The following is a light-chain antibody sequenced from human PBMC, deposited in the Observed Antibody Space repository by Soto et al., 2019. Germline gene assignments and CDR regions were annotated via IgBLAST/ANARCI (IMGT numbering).Light chain of an antibody. J-gene: IGKJ1*01. CDR1: QSITGW. V-gene: IGKV1-5*01. CDR3: QQYFSYSPWT. CDR2: DAT. Sequence: DIQMTQSPSTLSSFVGDRVTITCRASQSITGWVGWYQQKPGEAPRLLIYDATTLVGGVPSRFSGGGSGTEFTLTISRLQPEDCAAYYCQQYFSYSPWTFGQGTTVELK.